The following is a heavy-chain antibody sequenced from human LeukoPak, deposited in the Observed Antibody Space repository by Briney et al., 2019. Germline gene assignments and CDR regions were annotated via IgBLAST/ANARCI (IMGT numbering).Heavy chain of an antibody. J-gene: IGHJ3*02. CDR2: IYYSGST. CDR3: ASTYYYDSSGYYSDAFDI. Sequence: SETLSLTCTVSGGSISSSSYYWGWIRQPPGEGLEWIGSIYYSGSTYYNPSLKSRVTISVDTSKNQFSLKLSSVTAADTAVYYCASTYYYDSSGYYSDAFDIWGQGTMVTVSS. D-gene: IGHD3-22*01. V-gene: IGHV4-39*01. CDR1: GGSISSSSYY.